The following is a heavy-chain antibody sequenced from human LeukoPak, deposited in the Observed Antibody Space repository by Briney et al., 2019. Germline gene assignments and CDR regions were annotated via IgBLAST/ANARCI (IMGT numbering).Heavy chain of an antibody. D-gene: IGHD3-3*01. Sequence: PSETLSLTCAVHGGSFSDYYWSWIRQPPGKGLEWSGEINHSGSTNYNPSLKSRVTISVDTSKNQFSLTLSSVTAADTAVYYCARGPLTDLFGVVIIPSDPWGQGTLVTVSS. CDR2: INHSGST. J-gene: IGHJ5*02. CDR3: ARGPLTDLFGVVIIPSDP. V-gene: IGHV4-34*01. CDR1: GGSFSDYY.